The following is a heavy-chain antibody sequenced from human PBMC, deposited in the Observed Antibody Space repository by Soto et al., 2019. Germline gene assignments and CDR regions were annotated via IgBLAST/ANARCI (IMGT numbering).Heavy chain of an antibody. CDR3: AKSSGGYSYGTLSDAFDI. D-gene: IGHD5-18*01. J-gene: IGHJ3*02. Sequence: GGSLRLSCAASRFFFSSYAMHWVRQAPGKGLEWVSGISWNSGSIGYADSVKGRFTISRDNAKNSLYLQMNSLRAEDTALFYFAKSSGGYSYGTLSDAFDIWGQGTMVTVSS. CDR1: RFFFSSYA. V-gene: IGHV3-9*01. CDR2: ISWNSGSI.